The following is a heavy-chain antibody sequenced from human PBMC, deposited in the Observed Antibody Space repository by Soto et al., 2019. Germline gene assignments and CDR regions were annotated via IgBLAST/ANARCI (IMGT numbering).Heavy chain of an antibody. CDR1: GFTFSDYY. Sequence: QVQLVESGGGLVKPGGSLRLSCAASGFTFSDYYMSWIRQAPGKGLEWVSYISSSGSTIYYADSVKGRFTISRDNAKNSLYLQLNRLRAEDTAVYYCARGPLTGTTYYYFYGVDVWGQGTTVTVSS. CDR2: ISSSGSTI. V-gene: IGHV3-11*01. CDR3: ARGPLTGTTYYYFYGVDV. J-gene: IGHJ6*02. D-gene: IGHD1-1*01.